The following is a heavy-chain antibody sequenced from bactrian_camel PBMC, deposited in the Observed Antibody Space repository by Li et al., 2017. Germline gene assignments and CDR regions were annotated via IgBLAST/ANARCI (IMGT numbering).Heavy chain of an antibody. Sequence: VQLVESGGKTVQTGGSLRLSCQASGYHHSAYCLAWFRQAPGKAREGVAGIGTNGVAAAADSVKGRFTISRDSAKTTLFLEMNSLKPDDTAMYYCAAGRPGASCAVDYGTLRFTNYWGQGTQVTVS. CDR2: IGTNGVA. CDR3: AAGRPGASCAVDYGTLRFTNY. CDR1: GYHHSAYC. D-gene: IGHD4*01. V-gene: IGHV3S6*01. J-gene: IGHJ4*01.